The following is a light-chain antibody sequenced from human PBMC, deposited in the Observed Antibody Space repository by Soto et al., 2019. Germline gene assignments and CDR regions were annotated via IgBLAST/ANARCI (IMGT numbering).Light chain of an antibody. V-gene: IGKV1-39*01. CDR3: QQGDNLPLT. CDR2: AAS. CDR1: QSISNY. J-gene: IGKJ4*01. Sequence: DIQMTQSPSSLSASVGDRVTITCRASQSISNYLNWYQHKLGEAPKLLIYAASSMESGVPSRFSGSGSGTDFTLTISSLQPEDFAAYYCQQGDNLPLTFGGGTKVDNK.